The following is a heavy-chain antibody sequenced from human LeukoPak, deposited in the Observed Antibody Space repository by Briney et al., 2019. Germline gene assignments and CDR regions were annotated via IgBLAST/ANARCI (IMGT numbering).Heavy chain of an antibody. Sequence: GESLKISCKGSGYSFTSYWIGWVRQMPGKGLEWMGIIYPGDSDARYSPSFQGQVTISADKSISTAYLQWSSLKASDTAMYYCARHRAVAATLYYFDYWGQGTLVTVSS. CDR3: ARHRAVAATLYYFDY. CDR2: IYPGDSDA. J-gene: IGHJ4*02. CDR1: GYSFTSYW. D-gene: IGHD6-19*01. V-gene: IGHV5-51*01.